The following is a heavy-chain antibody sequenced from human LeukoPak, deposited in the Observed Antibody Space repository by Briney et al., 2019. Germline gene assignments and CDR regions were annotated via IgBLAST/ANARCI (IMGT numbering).Heavy chain of an antibody. CDR3: ARTLGSSGYYYVSMWEGGFDY. J-gene: IGHJ4*02. CDR2: IYPGDSDT. Sequence: GESLKISCKGSGYSFTSYWIGWVRQMPGKGLEWMGIIYPGDSDTRYSPSFQGQVTISADKSISTAYLQWSSLKASDSPMYYCARTLGSSGYYYVSMWEGGFDYWGQGTLVTVSS. D-gene: IGHD3-22*01. CDR1: GYSFTSYW. V-gene: IGHV5-51*01.